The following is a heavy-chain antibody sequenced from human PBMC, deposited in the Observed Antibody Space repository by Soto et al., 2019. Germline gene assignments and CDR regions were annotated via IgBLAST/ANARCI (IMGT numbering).Heavy chain of an antibody. CDR3: ARVNYGDYYYYMDV. J-gene: IGHJ6*03. D-gene: IGHD4-17*01. Sequence: PGGSLRLSCGVSGFSFNTYWMSWVRQAPGKGLEWVANIKQDGSEKSYVNSVKGRFTISRDNAKNSLYLQMNSLRAEDTAVYYCARVNYGDYYYYMDVWGKGTTVTVSS. V-gene: IGHV3-7*01. CDR2: IKQDGSEK. CDR1: GFSFNTYW.